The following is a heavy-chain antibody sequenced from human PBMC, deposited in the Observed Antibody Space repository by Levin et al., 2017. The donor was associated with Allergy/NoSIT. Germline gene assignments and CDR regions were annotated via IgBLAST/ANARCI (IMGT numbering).Heavy chain of an antibody. Sequence: GGSLRLSCAASGFTFRNYVMHWVRQAPGKGLEWVAAITGSGASTYYADSMKGRFSISRDNSKNTLYLQMNSLRADDTAVYYCAKDRNKWELLPLDYWGQGILVTVSS. D-gene: IGHD1-26*01. CDR3: AKDRNKWELLPLDY. CDR2: ITGSGAST. CDR1: GFTFRNYV. J-gene: IGHJ4*02. V-gene: IGHV3-23*01.